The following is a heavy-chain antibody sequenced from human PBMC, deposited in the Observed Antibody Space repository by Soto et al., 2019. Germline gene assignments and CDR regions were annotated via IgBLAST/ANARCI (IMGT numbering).Heavy chain of an antibody. Sequence: QVQLQESGPGLVKPSQTLSLSCTVSGVSIRTGGYYWGWIRQHPGKGLEWIGYTSYSRSNYYNPSLKSRVAISLDTSKNQFSLKLSSVTAADTAVYFCARWRDYGPDYWGQGTLVAVSS. V-gene: IGHV4-31*03. CDR1: GVSIRTGGYY. J-gene: IGHJ4*02. CDR3: ARWRDYGPDY. D-gene: IGHD4-17*01. CDR2: TSYSRSN.